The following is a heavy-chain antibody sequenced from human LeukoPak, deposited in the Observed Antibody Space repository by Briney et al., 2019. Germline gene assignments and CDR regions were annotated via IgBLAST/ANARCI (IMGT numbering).Heavy chain of an antibody. CDR2: INPNSGVT. CDR3: ARDGIHRFDWFDP. Sequence: GASVKVSCKASGYTFTGYYMHWVRQAPGQGLEWMGWINPNSGVTYYEQNFQGRVTMTRDTSISTAYMELRSLRSDDTAVYYCARDGIHRFDWFDPWGQGTLVTVSS. J-gene: IGHJ5*02. D-gene: IGHD1-26*01. V-gene: IGHV1-2*02. CDR1: GYTFTGYY.